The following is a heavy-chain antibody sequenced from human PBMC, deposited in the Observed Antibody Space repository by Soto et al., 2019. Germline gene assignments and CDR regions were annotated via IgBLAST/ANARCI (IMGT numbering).Heavy chain of an antibody. CDR1: GFTFSSYG. CDR2: ISYDGSNK. V-gene: IGHV3-30*18. CDR3: AKIRDYGGNSGAFDI. J-gene: IGHJ3*02. Sequence: VGSLRLSCAASGFTFSSYGMHWVRQAPGKGLEWVAVISYDGSNKYYADSVKGRFTISRDNSKNTLYLQMNSLRAEDTAVYYCAKIRDYGGNSGAFDIWGQGTMVTVSS. D-gene: IGHD4-17*01.